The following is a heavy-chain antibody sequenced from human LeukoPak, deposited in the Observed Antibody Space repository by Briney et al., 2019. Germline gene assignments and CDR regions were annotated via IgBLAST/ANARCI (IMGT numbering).Heavy chain of an antibody. J-gene: IGHJ3*02. D-gene: IGHD3-22*01. V-gene: IGHV3-30*18. CDR1: RFTFSSYG. Sequence: GWSLRLSCAASRFTFSSYGMHWVRQAPGNGLERVALISYDGSNKYYTDSVKGRFTISRDNSKNTLYLQMDSLRAEDTAVYYCAKGTHYYDSSGYWGAFDIWGQGTMVTVSS. CDR3: AKGTHYYDSSGYWGAFDI. CDR2: ISYDGSNK.